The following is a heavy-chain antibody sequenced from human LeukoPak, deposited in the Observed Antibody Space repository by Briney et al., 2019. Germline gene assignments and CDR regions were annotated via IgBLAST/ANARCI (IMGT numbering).Heavy chain of an antibody. CDR3: ARGGRKQLTQVYYYYYMDV. D-gene: IGHD6-6*01. CDR2: INPNSGGT. V-gene: IGHV1-2*02. J-gene: IGHJ6*03. CDR1: GYTFTGYY. Sequence: ASVKVSCKASGYTFTGYYMHWVRQAPGQGLAWMGWINPNSGGTNYAQKFQGRVTMTRDTSISTAYMELSRLRSDDTAVYYCARGGRKQLTQVYYYYYMDVWGKGTTVTVSS.